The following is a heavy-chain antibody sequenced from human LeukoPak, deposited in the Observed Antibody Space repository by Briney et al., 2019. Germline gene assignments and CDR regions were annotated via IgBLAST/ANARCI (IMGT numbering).Heavy chain of an antibody. CDR3: ARTSLSRGF. V-gene: IGHV4-39*01. Sequence: PSETLSLTCAVSGGSISSPTHYWAWIRQPPGKGLEWIGSIYYTGSTYCNLSLKSRLTISVDTSRSQFSLNLSSVTAADTAVYFCARTSLSRGFWGQGTLVTVSS. J-gene: IGHJ4*02. D-gene: IGHD2/OR15-2a*01. CDR2: IYYTGST. CDR1: GGSISSPTHY.